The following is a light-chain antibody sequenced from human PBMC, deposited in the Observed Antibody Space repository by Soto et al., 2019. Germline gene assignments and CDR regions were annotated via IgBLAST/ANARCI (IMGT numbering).Light chain of an antibody. CDR2: EVS. J-gene: IGLJ1*01. CDR1: SSDVGRYNY. V-gene: IGLV2-14*01. Sequence: QSVLTQPASVSGSPGQSITISCTGTSSDVGRYNYVSWYQQHPGKAPKLMVYEVSNRPSGVSYRFSGSKSANTASLTISGLQAEDEADYYCSSYTPSSSSVFGTGSKVTGL. CDR3: SSYTPSSSSV.